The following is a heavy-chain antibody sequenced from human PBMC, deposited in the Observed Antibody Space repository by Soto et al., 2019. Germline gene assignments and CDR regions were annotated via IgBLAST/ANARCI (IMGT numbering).Heavy chain of an antibody. CDR1: GGSVSSPKYF. CDR3: ARTVTPVGNLPAFDH. D-gene: IGHD7-27*01. Sequence: QMQLQESGPGLVKPSETLSLACTVSGGSVSSPKYFWSWIRQPPGKGLEWVAYIYNNGKTNYNPSLKSRATISVDTAKNQCSLKLTSVTGADSAVYFCARTVTPVGNLPAFDHWGQGVLVTVSS. CDR2: IYNNGKT. J-gene: IGHJ4*02. V-gene: IGHV4-61*01.